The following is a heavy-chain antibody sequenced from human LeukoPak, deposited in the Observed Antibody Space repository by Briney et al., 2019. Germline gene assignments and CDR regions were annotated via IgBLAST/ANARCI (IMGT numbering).Heavy chain of an antibody. J-gene: IGHJ3*02. V-gene: IGHV1-69*13. CDR3: AREVGVVVAAAFDI. Sequence: SVKVSCKASGGTFSSYAISWVRQAPGQGLEWMGGIIPIFGTANYAQKFQGRVTITADESTSTVYMELSSLRSEDTAVYYCAREVGVVVAAAFDIWGQGTMVTVSS. D-gene: IGHD2-15*01. CDR1: GGTFSSYA. CDR2: IIPIFGTA.